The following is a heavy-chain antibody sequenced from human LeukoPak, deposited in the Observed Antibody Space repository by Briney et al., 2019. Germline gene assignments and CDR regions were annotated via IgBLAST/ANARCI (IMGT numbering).Heavy chain of an antibody. CDR2: ITEYNGDT. J-gene: IGHJ4*02. CDR1: GYTFNSYA. CDR3: ARDLGQWLLQGIFFDY. Sequence: ASVKVSCKASGYTFNSYAISWVRQAPGQGLEWLGWITEYNGDTNYVQNLQGRVTLTTDTSTSTAYMELRSLRSDDTAVYYCARDLGQWLLQGIFFDYWGQGTLVTVSS. D-gene: IGHD5-12*01. V-gene: IGHV1-18*01.